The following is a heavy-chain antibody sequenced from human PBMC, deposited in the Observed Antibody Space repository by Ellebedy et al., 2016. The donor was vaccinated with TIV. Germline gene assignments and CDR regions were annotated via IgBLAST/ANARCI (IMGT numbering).Heavy chain of an antibody. CDR3: ARGSVYDSSGYYYGGRSDA. V-gene: IGHV1-3*01. CDR1: GYTFTSYA. Sequence: AASVKVSCKASGYTFTSYAMHWVRQAPGQRLEWMGWINAGNGDTKYSQTFQGRVTITRDTSASTAYMELSSLRSEDTAVYSCARGSVYDSSGYYYGGRSDAWGQGSLVTVSS. D-gene: IGHD3-22*01. J-gene: IGHJ5*02. CDR2: INAGNGDT.